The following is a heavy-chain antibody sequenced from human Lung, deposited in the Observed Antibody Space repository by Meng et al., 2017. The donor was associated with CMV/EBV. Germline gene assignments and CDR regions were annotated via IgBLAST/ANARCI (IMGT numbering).Heavy chain of an antibody. D-gene: IGHD6-19*01. CDR1: GYTFTRYP. Sequence: QGKLVQSGSELKKPGASAKVACKASGYTFTRYPMNWVRQAPGQGLEWMGWISTNTGNPTYAQGFTGRFVFSVGTSVSTAYLQISSLKAEDTAVYYCGTLKYTSGFYGPAYWGQGALVTVSS. CDR2: ISTNTGNP. V-gene: IGHV7-4-1*02. J-gene: IGHJ4*02. CDR3: GTLKYTSGFYGPAY.